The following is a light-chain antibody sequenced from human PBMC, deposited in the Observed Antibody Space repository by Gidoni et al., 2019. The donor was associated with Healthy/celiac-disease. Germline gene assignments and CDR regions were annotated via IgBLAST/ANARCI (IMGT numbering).Light chain of an antibody. V-gene: IGKV1-39*01. J-gene: IGKJ4*01. CDR3: QQSYSTPLT. CDR2: AAS. CDR1: QSISSY. Sequence: DIPMTQSPSSLSASVGDRLTITCRASQSISSYLNWYQQKPGKAPKLLIYAASSLQSGVPSRFSGSGSGTDFTLTISSLQPEDVATYYCQQSYSTPLTFGGGTKVEIK.